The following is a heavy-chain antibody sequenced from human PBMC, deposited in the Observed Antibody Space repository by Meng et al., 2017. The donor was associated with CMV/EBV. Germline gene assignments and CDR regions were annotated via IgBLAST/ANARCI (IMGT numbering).Heavy chain of an antibody. D-gene: IGHD3-16*01. J-gene: IGHJ3*02. Sequence: GGSLRLSCAASGFTFDDYGMSWVRQAPGKGLVWVSHTNSDGSSTSYADSVKGRFTISRDNAKNTLYLQMNSLRAEDTAVYYCARDQGGAFDIWSQGTMVTVSS. CDR1: GFTFDDYG. CDR3: ARDQGGAFDI. CDR2: TNSDGSST. V-gene: IGHV3-74*01.